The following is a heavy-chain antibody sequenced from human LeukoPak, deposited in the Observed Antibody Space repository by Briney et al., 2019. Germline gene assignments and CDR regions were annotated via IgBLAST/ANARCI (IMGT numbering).Heavy chain of an antibody. Sequence: ASVKVSCKASGYTFTGYYMHWVRQAPGQGLEWMAWINPNSGGTDFAQKFQGRVTMTWDTSINTAYMELSSLRSDDTAVYYCARVPYRDGIAVAGDYFDFWGQGALVTVSS. CDR2: INPNSGGT. CDR1: GYTFTGYY. J-gene: IGHJ4*02. V-gene: IGHV1-2*02. D-gene: IGHD6-19*01. CDR3: ARVPYRDGIAVAGDYFDF.